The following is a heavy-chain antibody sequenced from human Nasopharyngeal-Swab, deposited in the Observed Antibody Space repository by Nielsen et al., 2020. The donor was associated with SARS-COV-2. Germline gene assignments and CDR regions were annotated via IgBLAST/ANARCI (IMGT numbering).Heavy chain of an antibody. CDR2: INSDGTTT. J-gene: IGHJ6*04. D-gene: IGHD3-10*01. CDR3: ARRLVWFGEAHYYYYGMDV. Sequence: GESLKISCAASGFSFRIYWMHWVRQAPGKGLVWVSCINSDGTTTRYADSVKGRFTVSRDNATNTLYLEMNSLRADDTAVYYCARRLVWFGEAHYYYYGMDVWGKGNTVTVSS. V-gene: IGHV3-74*01. CDR1: GFSFRIYW.